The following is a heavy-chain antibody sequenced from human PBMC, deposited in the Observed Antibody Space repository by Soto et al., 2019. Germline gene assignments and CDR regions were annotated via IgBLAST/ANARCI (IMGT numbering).Heavy chain of an antibody. V-gene: IGHV3-23*01. CDR3: ARHAVYNDGLWLASD. J-gene: IGHJ4*02. D-gene: IGHD2-21*01. Sequence: DVQLLESGGGLVQPGGSLRLSCLFSGFNFNYAIIWVRQAPGKGQEWVSGITGGGSTQYAASVKGRFTISRDNSKKTVALQMNSLRVEDTAMYYCARHAVYNDGLWLASDWGQGTQVTVS. CDR1: GFNFNYA. CDR2: ITGGGST.